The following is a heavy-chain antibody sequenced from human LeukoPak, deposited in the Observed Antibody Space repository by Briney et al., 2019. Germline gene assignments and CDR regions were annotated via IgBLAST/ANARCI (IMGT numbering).Heavy chain of an antibody. J-gene: IGHJ4*02. D-gene: IGHD6-13*01. CDR1: GGSISSGDYY. Sequence: SETLSLTCTVSGGSISSGDYYWSWIRQPPGKGLEWIGYIYYSGSTYYNPSLKSRVTISVDTSKNQFSLKLSSVTAADTAVYYCARGSGGIIAAAGTDYWGQGTLVTVSS. V-gene: IGHV4-30-4*01. CDR2: IYYSGST. CDR3: ARGSGGIIAAAGTDY.